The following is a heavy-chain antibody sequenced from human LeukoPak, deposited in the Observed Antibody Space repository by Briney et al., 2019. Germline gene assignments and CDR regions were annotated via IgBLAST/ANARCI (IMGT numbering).Heavy chain of an antibody. Sequence: PGGSLRLSCAASGFTFSDYYMSWIRQAPGKGLEWVSYISSSGSTIYYADSVKGRFTISRDNAKNSLYLQMNSLRAEDTAVYYCAGDPDSSGWYVDYWGQGTLVTVSS. J-gene: IGHJ4*02. V-gene: IGHV3-11*01. D-gene: IGHD6-19*01. CDR3: AGDPDSSGWYVDY. CDR1: GFTFSDYY. CDR2: ISSSGSTI.